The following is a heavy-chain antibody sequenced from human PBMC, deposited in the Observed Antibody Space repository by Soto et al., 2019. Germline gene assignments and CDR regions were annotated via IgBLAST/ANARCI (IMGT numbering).Heavy chain of an antibody. D-gene: IGHD4-17*01. V-gene: IGHV3-48*02. CDR1: GFTSSSYS. CDR2: ISTSSSTI. CDR3: ARTAGYGDYVWDSLIQNYYYGMDV. J-gene: IGHJ6*02. Sequence: PGGSLRLSCAASGFTSSSYSMNWVRQAPGKGPEWVSYISTSSSTIYYAESVKGRFTISRDNAKNSLYLQMNSLRDEDTAVYYRARTAGYGDYVWDSLIQNYYYGMDVWGQGTTVTVSS.